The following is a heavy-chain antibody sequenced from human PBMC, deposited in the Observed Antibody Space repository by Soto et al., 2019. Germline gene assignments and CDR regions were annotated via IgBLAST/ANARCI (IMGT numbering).Heavy chain of an antibody. CDR2: IWYDGTNK. CDR1: GFTFSSYT. V-gene: IGHV3-33*01. D-gene: IGHD3-9*01. CDR3: ARSMSTGTNPYFDY. J-gene: IGHJ4*02. Sequence: QVQLVESGGGVVQPGRSLRLSCAASGFTFSSYTIHWVRQAPGKWLEWVAVIWYDGTNKYYAESVKGRFTISRDNSKNTLYLQMNSLRAEDTAVYYCARSMSTGTNPYFDYWGQGALVTVSS.